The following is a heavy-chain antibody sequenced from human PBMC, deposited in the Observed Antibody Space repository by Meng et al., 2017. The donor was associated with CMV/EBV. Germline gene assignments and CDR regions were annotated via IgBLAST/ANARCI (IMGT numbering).Heavy chain of an antibody. CDR2: ISVYNGHT. Sequence: VWLVQFGVEVKKPGASVKVLCKASGYTFTGYGISWVRQAPGQGLEWMGWISVYNGHTNFAQNLQGRVTMTTDTSTSTAYVELRSLRSDDTAIYYCARGVPLGIIYSFDYWGQGTLVTVSS. CDR3: ARGVPLGIIYSFDY. D-gene: IGHD2-21*01. CDR1: GYTFTGYG. J-gene: IGHJ4*01. V-gene: IGHV1-18*01.